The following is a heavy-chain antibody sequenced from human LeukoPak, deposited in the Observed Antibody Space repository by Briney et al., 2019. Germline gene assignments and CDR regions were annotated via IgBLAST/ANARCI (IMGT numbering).Heavy chain of an antibody. D-gene: IGHD3-10*01. J-gene: IGHJ4*02. CDR2: IYHSGST. V-gene: IGHV4-38-2*02. CDR1: GYSISSGYY. Sequence: SETLSLTCTVSGYSISSGYYWGWIRQPPGKGLEWIGSIYHSGSTYYNPSLKSRVTISVDTSKNQFSLKLSSVTAADTAVYYCARDSRGSGSYYPPDFDYWGQGTLVTVSS. CDR3: ARDSRGSGSYYPPDFDY.